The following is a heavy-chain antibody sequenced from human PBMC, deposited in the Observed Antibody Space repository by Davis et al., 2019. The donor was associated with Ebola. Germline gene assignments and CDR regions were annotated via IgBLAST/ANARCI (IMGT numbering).Heavy chain of an antibody. D-gene: IGHD2-21*02. CDR1: GFTFSSYS. CDR3: ARVNRAYCGGDCYPRLQH. Sequence: GESLKISCAGSGFTFSSYSMSWVRQAPGKGLEWVANIKEDGSEKYYVDSVKGRFTISRDNAKNSLYLQMNSLRAEDTAVYYCARVNRAYCGGDCYPRLQHWGQGTLVTVSS. CDR2: IKEDGSEK. V-gene: IGHV3-7*01. J-gene: IGHJ1*01.